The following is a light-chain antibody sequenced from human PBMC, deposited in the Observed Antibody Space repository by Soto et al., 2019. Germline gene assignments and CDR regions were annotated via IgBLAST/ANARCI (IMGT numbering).Light chain of an antibody. CDR1: QSLLQSSGYKY. CDR2: LGS. J-gene: IGKJ2*01. V-gene: IGKV2-28*01. CDR3: MQALQTPPYT. Sequence: DIVMTQSPVFLPVAPGEPASISCRSSQSLLQSSGYKYLDWYLQKPGQSPQLLIYLGSNRASGVPDRFSGSGSGTDFTLKISRVEAEDVGTYYCMQALQTPPYTFGQGSKLEIK.